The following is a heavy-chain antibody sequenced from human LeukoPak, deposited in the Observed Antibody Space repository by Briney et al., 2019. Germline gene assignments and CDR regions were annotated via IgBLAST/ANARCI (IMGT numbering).Heavy chain of an antibody. D-gene: IGHD3-22*01. V-gene: IGHV4-30-4*01. CDR1: GSPISSGDYY. J-gene: IGHJ4*02. CDR2: IYYSGST. CDR3: ARGAGIVVVTSFDY. Sequence: PSETLSLTCTVSGSPISSGDYYWSWIRQPPGKGLAWIGYIYYSGSTYYNPSLKSRVTISVDMSKSQFSLKLSSVTAADTAVYYCARGAGIVVVTSFDYWGQGTLVTVSS.